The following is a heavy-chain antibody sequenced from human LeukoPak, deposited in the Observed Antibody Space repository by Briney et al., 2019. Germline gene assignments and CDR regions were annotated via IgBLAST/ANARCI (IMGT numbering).Heavy chain of an antibody. CDR3: ASRAYGDYGFDC. CDR2: ISSSSSTM. Sequence: PGGSLRLSCAASGFTFSTYSMNWVRQAPGKGLEWVSYISSSSSTMFYADSVKGRFTISRDNAKNSLFLQMNSLRDEDTAVYYCASRAYGDYGFDCWGQGTLVTVSS. D-gene: IGHD4-17*01. CDR1: GFTFSTYS. J-gene: IGHJ4*02. V-gene: IGHV3-48*02.